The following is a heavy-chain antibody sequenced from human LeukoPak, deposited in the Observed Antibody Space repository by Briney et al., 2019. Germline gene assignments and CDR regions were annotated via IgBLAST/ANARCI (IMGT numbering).Heavy chain of an antibody. CDR1: KDTFTIYD. Sequence: ASVKVSCKASKDTFTIYDVNWVRQATGLGLEWMGWMNPNSGNTGYAQKFPGRVTMTMNSSISTAYMELTSLTSEDTAVYYCARSTMGARRTYDYWGQGTLVTVSS. D-gene: IGHD1-26*01. J-gene: IGHJ4*02. V-gene: IGHV1-8*01. CDR2: MNPNSGNT. CDR3: ARSTMGARRTYDY.